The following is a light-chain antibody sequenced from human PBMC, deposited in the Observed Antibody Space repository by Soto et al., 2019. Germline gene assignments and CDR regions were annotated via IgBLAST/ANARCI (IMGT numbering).Light chain of an antibody. CDR3: QQVNTYPWT. CDR2: VAS. CDR1: QGIGSY. J-gene: IGKJ1*01. Sequence: DIQLTQSPSFLSASVGDRVTITCRASQGIGSYLAWYQQKPGKAPKFLIYVASTLQSGVPSRFSGSGSGTEFPLTISSLQPEDFASYYCQQVNTYPWTFGQGTKVELK. V-gene: IGKV1-9*01.